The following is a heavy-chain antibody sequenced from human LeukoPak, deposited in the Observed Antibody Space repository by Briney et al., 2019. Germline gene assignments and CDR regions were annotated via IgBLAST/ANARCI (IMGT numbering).Heavy chain of an antibody. Sequence: ASVTVSCKASGYTFPRYGISWVRQAPGQVLEWMGCISAYNCNTNYAQKLQGRVTMTTDTSTSTAYMELRSLRSDDTAVYYCARAYCSSTSCYTDAFDIWGQGTMVTVSS. D-gene: IGHD2-2*02. CDR2: ISAYNCNT. J-gene: IGHJ3*02. V-gene: IGHV1-18*04. CDR1: GYTFPRYG. CDR3: ARAYCSSTSCYTDAFDI.